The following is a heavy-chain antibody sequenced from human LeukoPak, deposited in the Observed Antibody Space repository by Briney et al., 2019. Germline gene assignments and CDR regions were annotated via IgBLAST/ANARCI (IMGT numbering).Heavy chain of an antibody. Sequence: PSETLSLTCTVSGGSISSYYWSWIRQPPGKGLEWIGYIYYSGSTNYNPSLKSRVTISVDTSKNQFSLKLSSATAADTAVYYCASSGRRVFDYWGQGTLVTVSS. CDR1: GGSISSYY. J-gene: IGHJ4*02. CDR2: IYYSGST. D-gene: IGHD3-10*01. CDR3: ASSGRRVFDY. V-gene: IGHV4-59*01.